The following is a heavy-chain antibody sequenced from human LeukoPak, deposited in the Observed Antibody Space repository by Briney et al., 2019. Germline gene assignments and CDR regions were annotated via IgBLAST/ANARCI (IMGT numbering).Heavy chain of an antibody. CDR3: ASLVGDYYFDY. J-gene: IGHJ4*02. CDR2: IYYSGST. V-gene: IGHV4-31*02. D-gene: IGHD2-21*02. Sequence: EWIGYIYYSGSTYYNPSLKSRVTISVDTSKNQFSLKLSSVTAADTAVYYCASLVGDYYFDYWGQGTLVTVSS.